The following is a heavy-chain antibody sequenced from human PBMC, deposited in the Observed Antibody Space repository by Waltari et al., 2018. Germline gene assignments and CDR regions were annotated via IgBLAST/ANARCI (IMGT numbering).Heavy chain of an antibody. V-gene: IGHV4-59*01. D-gene: IGHD4-17*01. Sequence: QVQLQESGPGLVKPSETLSLTCTVSGGSISSYYWSWIRQPPGKGLEWIGYIYYSGSTNYNPSPKSRVTISVDTSKNQFSLKLSSVTAADTAVYYCARSDLYGDYFDYWGQGTLVTVSS. J-gene: IGHJ4*02. CDR2: IYYSGST. CDR1: GGSISSYY. CDR3: ARSDLYGDYFDY.